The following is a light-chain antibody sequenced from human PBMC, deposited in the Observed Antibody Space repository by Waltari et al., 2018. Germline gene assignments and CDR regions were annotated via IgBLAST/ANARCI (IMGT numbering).Light chain of an antibody. J-gene: IGKJ2*01. CDR2: DAS. CDR3: QQYNNWPPYT. V-gene: IGKV3-15*01. CDR1: QTVTSN. Sequence: EVVMTQSPATLSVSPGERATLSCRASQTVTSNLAWYQQRPGPAPRLLIYDASTRATGVPARFSGSGSGTDFTLTISSMQSEDFAVYYCQQYNNWPPYTFGQGTTLEIK.